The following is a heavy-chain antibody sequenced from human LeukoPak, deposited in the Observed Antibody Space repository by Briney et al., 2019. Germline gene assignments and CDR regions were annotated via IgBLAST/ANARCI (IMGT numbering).Heavy chain of an antibody. J-gene: IGHJ6*02. CDR3: AGYPPDTAMVKDYYYGMDV. V-gene: IGHV3-30-3*01. Sequence: GRSLRLSCAASGFTFSGYAMHWVRQAPGKGLEWVAVISYDGSNKYYADSVKGRFTISRDNSKNTLYLQMNSLRAEDTAVYYCAGYPPDTAMVKDYYYGMDVWGQGTTVTVSS. D-gene: IGHD5-18*01. CDR1: GFTFSGYA. CDR2: ISYDGSNK.